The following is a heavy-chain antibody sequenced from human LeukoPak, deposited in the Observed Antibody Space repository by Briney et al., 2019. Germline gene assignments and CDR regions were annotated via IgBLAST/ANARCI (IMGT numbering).Heavy chain of an antibody. CDR1: GFTFSSYA. CDR2: ISGNGGAT. Sequence: GGSLRLSCAASGFTFSSYAMSWVRQAPGMGLEWVSTISGNGGATYYADSVKGRFTISRDNSKNTLYLQMNSLRAEDTAVYYCAKRHSSGWYVSGYYFDYWGQGTLVTVSS. CDR3: AKRHSSGWYVSGYYFDY. V-gene: IGHV3-23*01. J-gene: IGHJ4*02. D-gene: IGHD6-19*01.